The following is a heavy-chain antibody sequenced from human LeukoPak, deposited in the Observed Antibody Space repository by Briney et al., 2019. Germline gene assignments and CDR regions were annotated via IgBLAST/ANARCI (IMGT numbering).Heavy chain of an antibody. CDR1: GFTFSNYG. CDR2: IRYDGTNK. D-gene: IGHD3-10*01. CDR3: ARDNVPFRGVSPPYFDH. J-gene: IGHJ4*02. V-gene: IGHV3-30*02. Sequence: SGGSLRLSCAASGFTFSNYGMHWVRQAPGKGLEWVTFIRYDGTNKYYADSMKGRFTISRDNSKNTMYLQMNSLRAEDTALYYCARDNVPFRGVSPPYFDHWGQGTLVTVSS.